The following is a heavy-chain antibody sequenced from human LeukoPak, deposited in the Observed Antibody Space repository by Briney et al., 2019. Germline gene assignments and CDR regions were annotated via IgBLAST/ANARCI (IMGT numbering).Heavy chain of an antibody. CDR3: AREWFGYFDY. Sequence: PGGSLRLSCAASGFTFSSYWMSWVRQAPGKGLGWVANIKQDGSEKYYVDSVKGRFTISRDNAKNLLYLQMISLRAEDTAVYYCAREWFGYFDYWGQGTLVTVSS. D-gene: IGHD3-10*01. CDR2: IKQDGSEK. J-gene: IGHJ4*02. V-gene: IGHV3-7*01. CDR1: GFTFSSYW.